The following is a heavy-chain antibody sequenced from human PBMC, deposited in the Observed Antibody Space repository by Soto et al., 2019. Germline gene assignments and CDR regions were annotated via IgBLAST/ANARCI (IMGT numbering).Heavy chain of an antibody. Sequence: SETLSLTCTVSGGSVSSFHWSWIRQSPGKGLEWIGYVFYTGNTKYNPALKRRVTISVDTSKKQFSLKLSSVRAADTGLYYCERSYSGTFYGYDIWGQGILVTVSS. CDR2: VFYTGNT. CDR1: GGSVSSFH. J-gene: IGHJ4*02. D-gene: IGHD1-26*01. V-gene: IGHV4-59*02. CDR3: ERSYSGTFYGYDI.